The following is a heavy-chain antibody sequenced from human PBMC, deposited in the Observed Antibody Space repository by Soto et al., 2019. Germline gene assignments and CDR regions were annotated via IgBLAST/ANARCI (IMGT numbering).Heavy chain of an antibody. V-gene: IGHV4-59*08. J-gene: IGHJ3*02. CDR3: ARFRCDSSSWSVCDAFDI. CDR1: GGSISSYY. Sequence: QVQLQESGPGLVKPSETLSLTCTVSGGSISSYYWSWIRQPPGKGLEWIGYIYYSGSTNYNPSLKSRVTISVDTSKNQFSLKLSSVTAADTAVYYCARFRCDSSSWSVCDAFDIWGQGTMVTVSS. CDR2: IYYSGST. D-gene: IGHD6-13*01.